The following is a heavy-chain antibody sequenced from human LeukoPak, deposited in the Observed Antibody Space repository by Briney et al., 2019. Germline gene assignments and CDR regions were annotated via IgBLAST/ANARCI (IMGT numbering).Heavy chain of an antibody. Sequence: PSQTLSLTCAVSGGSNSSGGYSWSWIRQPPGKGLGWIGYIYHSGSTYYNPSLKSRVTISVDRSKNQFSLKLSSVTAADTAVYYCARDKLRYWFDPWGQGTLVTVSS. CDR3: ARDKLRYWFDP. D-gene: IGHD1-26*01. V-gene: IGHV4-30-2*01. CDR2: IYHSGST. J-gene: IGHJ5*02. CDR1: GGSNSSGGYS.